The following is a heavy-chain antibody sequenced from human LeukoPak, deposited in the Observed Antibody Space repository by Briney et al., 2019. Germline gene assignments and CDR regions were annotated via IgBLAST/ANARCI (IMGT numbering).Heavy chain of an antibody. D-gene: IGHD3-10*01. CDR2: IYYSGST. CDR3: ASTPKPYGSGSYWYGAAFDY. V-gene: IGHV4-59*08. J-gene: IGHJ4*01. Sequence: PSETLPLTCTVSGGSIISYYWSWLRQPAGREREGIGYIYYSGSTHYNPSLKSRVTISVDTSKNQFSLKLSSVTAADMAVYYCASTPKPYGSGSYWYGAAFDYWGQGTLVTVSS. CDR1: GGSIISYY.